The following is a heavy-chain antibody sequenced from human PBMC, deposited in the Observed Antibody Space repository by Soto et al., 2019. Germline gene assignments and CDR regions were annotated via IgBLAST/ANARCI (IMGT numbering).Heavy chain of an antibody. V-gene: IGHV1-3*05. CDR3: ARLSPPTCDY. D-gene: IGHD1-26*01. Sequence: QVQLVQSGAEEKKPGASVKVSCKASGYTFSNYAIHWVRQAPEQRLEWMGWINAGNGNTKSSQKFQGRFTITRDTSASTAYRELSSLRSEDTAVYYCARLSPPTCDYWGQGSLVTVSS. CDR1: GYTFSNYA. J-gene: IGHJ4*02. CDR2: INAGNGNT.